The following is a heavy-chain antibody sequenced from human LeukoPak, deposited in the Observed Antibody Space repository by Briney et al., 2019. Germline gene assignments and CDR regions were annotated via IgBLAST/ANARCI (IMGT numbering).Heavy chain of an antibody. CDR2: ISENGDRI. CDR1: GFTFRSFW. CDR3: ARDRVGGWAFDI. D-gene: IGHD3-16*01. Sequence: PGGSLRLSCAASGFTFRSFWMHWVRQAPGKGLEYVSAISENGDRIYYANSVKGRFTNSRDNSKNTLYLQRGSLRDEDTAVYYCARDRVGGWAFDIWGQGTMVTVSS. J-gene: IGHJ3*02. V-gene: IGHV3-64*01.